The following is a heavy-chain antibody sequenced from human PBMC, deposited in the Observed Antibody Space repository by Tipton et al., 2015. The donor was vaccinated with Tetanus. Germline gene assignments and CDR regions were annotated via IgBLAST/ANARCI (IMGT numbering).Heavy chain of an antibody. V-gene: IGHV1-8*01. J-gene: IGHJ4*02. CDR2: MNPNSANT. CDR3: AAPLFRSAAGKAY. CDR1: GYTFSTYD. D-gene: IGHD6-13*01. Sequence: QSGPEVKKPGASVKVACKASGYTFSTYDINWVRLAAGQGLEWMGWMNPNSANTAYAQKFQGRVTMTSDTATGTAYMELSSLKSEDTAVYYCAAPLFRSAAGKAYWGQGTLLTVSS.